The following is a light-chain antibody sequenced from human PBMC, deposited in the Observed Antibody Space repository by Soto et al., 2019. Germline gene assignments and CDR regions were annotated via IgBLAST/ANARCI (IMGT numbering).Light chain of an antibody. CDR3: QSYDSSLIYV. CDR2: GNT. J-gene: IGLJ1*01. V-gene: IGLV1-40*01. Sequence: QSVLTQPPSVSGAPGQTVTISCTGSSSNIGAGYDVHWYQQLPGAAPKLLIYGNTNRPSGVPDRFSGSKSGTSASLAITGLQAEDEADYYCQSYDSSLIYVFGSGTKLTVL. CDR1: SSNIGAGYD.